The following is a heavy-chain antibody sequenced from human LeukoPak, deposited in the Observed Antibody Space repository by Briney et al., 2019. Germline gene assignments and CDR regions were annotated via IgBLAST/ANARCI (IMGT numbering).Heavy chain of an antibody. V-gene: IGHV4-59*01. CDR1: GGSISSYY. CDR3: TRGGVAATGTTFFDY. D-gene: IGHD6-13*01. Sequence: SETLSLTCTVSGGSISSYYWSWIRQPPGKGLEWIGYIYYSGSTNYNPSLKSRVTISVDRSKNQFSLKLNSVTAADTAVYYCTRGGVAATGTTFFDYWGQGTLVTVSS. CDR2: IYYSGST. J-gene: IGHJ4*02.